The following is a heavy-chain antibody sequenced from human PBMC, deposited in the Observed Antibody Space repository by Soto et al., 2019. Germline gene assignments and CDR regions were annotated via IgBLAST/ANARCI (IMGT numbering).Heavy chain of an antibody. V-gene: IGHV2-5*02. J-gene: IGHJ5*02. CDR3: AHSRFSVVVAATDWFDP. CDR1: GFSLSTSGVG. CDR2: IYWDDDK. Sequence: QITLKESGPTLVKPTQTLTLTCTFSGFSLSTSGVGVGWIRQPPGKALEWLALIYWDDDKRYSPSLKSRLTITKATSKTQVVLTPTNMDPVDTATYSCAHSRFSVVVAATDWFDPWGQGTLVTVSS. D-gene: IGHD2-15*01.